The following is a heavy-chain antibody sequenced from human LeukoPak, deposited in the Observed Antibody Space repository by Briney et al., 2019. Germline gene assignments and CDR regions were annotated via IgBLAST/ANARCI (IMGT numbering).Heavy chain of an antibody. J-gene: IGHJ4*02. CDR1: GFTFSSYA. CDR3: AKGSTRFGDFDY. V-gene: IGHV3-23*01. CDR2: ISGSGTGT. Sequence: PGTSLRLSCAASGFTFSSYAMSWVRQAPGKGLEWVSAISGSGTGTYYADSVKGRFTISRDNSKNTLYLQMNSLRAEDTAVYYCAKGSTRFGDFDYWGQGTRVTVSS. D-gene: IGHD3-10*01.